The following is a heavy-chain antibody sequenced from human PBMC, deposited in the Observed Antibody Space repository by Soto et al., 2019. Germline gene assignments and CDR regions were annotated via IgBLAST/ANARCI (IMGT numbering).Heavy chain of an antibody. CDR1: GDSIGSFY. V-gene: IGHV4-59*01. J-gene: IGHJ4*02. CDR2: IYYSGTT. D-gene: IGHD3-16*01. Sequence: SETLSLTCTVSGDSIGSFYWSWVRQPPGKGLEWIGYIYYSGTTNYNPSLKSRVTISIDTSKNQFSLRLASVTAADTAVYYCARDRGYYDDTGPTYDYWGQGTQVTSPQ. CDR3: ARDRGYYDDTGPTYDY.